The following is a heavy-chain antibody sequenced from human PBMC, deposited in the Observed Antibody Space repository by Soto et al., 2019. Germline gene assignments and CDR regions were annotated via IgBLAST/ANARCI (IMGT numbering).Heavy chain of an antibody. D-gene: IGHD6-19*01. CDR2: FSGGGRPI. V-gene: IGHV3-48*02. Sequence: EVQLVESGGGLVQPGGSLRLSCAASGFTFSTFSMNWVRQAPGRGLEWIAYFSGGGRPISYADSVKGRFTISRDNAKNSLYLQMDSLRDEDTAVYYCARDLGWAFDCWGQGTLVTVSS. J-gene: IGHJ4*02. CDR3: ARDLGWAFDC. CDR1: GFTFSTFS.